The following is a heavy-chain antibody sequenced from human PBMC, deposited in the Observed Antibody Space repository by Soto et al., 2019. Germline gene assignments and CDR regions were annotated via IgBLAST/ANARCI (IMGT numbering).Heavy chain of an antibody. V-gene: IGHV4-59*01. Sequence: PSEPLSLTCTVSGGSISNYYWNWIRQSPGKGLEWIGYIYSSGSTHYNPSLQNRVTISIDTSKNQVSLKVNSVTAADTAVYYCARDHPQSYGAYYFAYWGQGTPVTVSS. CDR1: GGSISNYY. CDR2: IYSSGST. CDR3: ARDHPQSYGAYYFAY. D-gene: IGHD4-17*01. J-gene: IGHJ4*02.